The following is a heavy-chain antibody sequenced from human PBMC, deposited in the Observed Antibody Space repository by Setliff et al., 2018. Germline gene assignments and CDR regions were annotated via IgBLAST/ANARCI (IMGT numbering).Heavy chain of an antibody. V-gene: IGHV3-48*04. Sequence: GGSLRLSCAASGFTFTNYIIHWVRQAPGKGLEWVSYISSSGSTIYYADSVKGRFTISRDNAKNSLYLQMNSLRAEDTAVYYCAGRSRVYYYRYCDYWGQGTLVTVSS. CDR2: ISSSGSTI. J-gene: IGHJ4*02. D-gene: IGHD3-10*01. CDR3: AGRSRVYYYRYCDY. CDR1: GFTFTNYI.